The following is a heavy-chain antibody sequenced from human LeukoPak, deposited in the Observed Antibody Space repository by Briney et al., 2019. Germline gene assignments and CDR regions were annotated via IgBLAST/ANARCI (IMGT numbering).Heavy chain of an antibody. V-gene: IGHV3-23*01. CDR1: GFTFSSYG. D-gene: IGHD6-13*01. Sequence: GGSLRLSCAASGFTFSSYGMSWVRQAPGKGLEWVSAISGSGGSTYYADSVKGRFTISRDNSKNTLYLQMNSLRAEDTAVYYCAKDKGYSSSWRPSGSFDYWGQGTLVTVSS. CDR2: ISGSGGST. CDR3: AKDKGYSSSWRPSGSFDY. J-gene: IGHJ4*02.